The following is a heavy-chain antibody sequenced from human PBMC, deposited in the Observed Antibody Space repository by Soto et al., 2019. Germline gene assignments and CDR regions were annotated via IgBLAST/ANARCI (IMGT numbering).Heavy chain of an antibody. V-gene: IGHV3-23*01. D-gene: IGHD5-18*01. J-gene: IGHJ4*02. Sequence: EVQLLESGGGLVQPGGSLRLSCAASGITFSSYVLSWVRQAPGMGLEWVSSISGSGASTYYADSVKGRFTISRDTSKSTLYLHLNRLRADDTAIYYCAKEAGGGAAMVTSYFDYWGQGTLVSVSS. CDR1: GITFSSYV. CDR3: AKEAGGGAAMVTSYFDY. CDR2: ISGSGAST.